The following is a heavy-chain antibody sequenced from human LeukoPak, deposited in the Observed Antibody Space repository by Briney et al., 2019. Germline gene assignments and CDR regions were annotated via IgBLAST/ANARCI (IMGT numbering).Heavy chain of an antibody. CDR1: SDSISSTSYY. V-gene: IGHV4-39*01. D-gene: IGHD3-10*01. CDR2: IYNSGTT. CDR3: ASRVYGLGSFNY. Sequence: PSETLSLTCTVSSDSISSTSYYWDWIRQPPGKGLEWIGSIYNSGTTYYNPSLKSRVTISVDTSKNQFSLKVSSVTAADTAVYYCASRVYGLGSFNYWGQGTLVTVSS. J-gene: IGHJ4*01.